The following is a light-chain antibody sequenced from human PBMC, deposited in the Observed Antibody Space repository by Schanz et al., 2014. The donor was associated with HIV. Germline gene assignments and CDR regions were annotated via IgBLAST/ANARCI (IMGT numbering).Light chain of an antibody. CDR3: SSYAGTTTFVV. CDR1: SSDVGGYNL. V-gene: IGLV2-23*03. Sequence: QSALPQPASVSGSPGQSITISCTGTSSDVGGYNLVSWYQHQPDKAPKLIIYEGTKRPSGVSDRFSGSKSGNTASLTISGLQAEDEADYYCSSYAGTTTFVVFGGGTKLTVL. J-gene: IGLJ2*01. CDR2: EGT.